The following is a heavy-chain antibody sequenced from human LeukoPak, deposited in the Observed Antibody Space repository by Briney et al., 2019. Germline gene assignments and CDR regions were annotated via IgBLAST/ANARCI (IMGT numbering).Heavy chain of an antibody. CDR1: GVSISTNIYY. CDR3: ASQRAGGYNYWYFEL. CDR2: IFYAGRS. D-gene: IGHD5-24*01. V-gene: IGHV4-39*01. J-gene: IGHJ2*01. Sequence: SETLSLTCSVSGVSISTNIYYWGWIRQPPGKGLEWIGSIFYAGRSYYNPSLKRRVTMSMDTSKNQFSLKMSSVTAADTAVYYCASQRAGGYNYWYFELWGRGTLVTVSS.